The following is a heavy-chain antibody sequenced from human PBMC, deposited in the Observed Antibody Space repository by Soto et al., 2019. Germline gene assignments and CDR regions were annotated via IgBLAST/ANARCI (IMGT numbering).Heavy chain of an antibody. V-gene: IGHV4-34*01. CDR2: ISHSGST. CDR3: ARGECSSNYCFTRWALDI. Sequence: QVQLQQWGAGLLKPSETLSLTCAVSGGSFSAYHWTWIRQTSGKGLEWIGEISHSGSTNYKPSLKSRVTISADPSKKQFSLNLTSMTAADSGVYYCARGECSSNYCFTRWALDIWGQGTVVTVSS. J-gene: IGHJ3*02. D-gene: IGHD2-2*01. CDR1: GGSFSAYH.